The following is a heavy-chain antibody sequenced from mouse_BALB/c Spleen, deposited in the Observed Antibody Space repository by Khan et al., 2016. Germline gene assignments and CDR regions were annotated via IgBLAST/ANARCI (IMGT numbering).Heavy chain of an antibody. V-gene: IGHV2-9*02. CDR1: GFSLTNSG. J-gene: IGHJ3*01. Sequence: QVQLKESGPGLVAPSQSLSITCTVSGFSLTNSGVHWIRQPPGKGLEWLGVIWPGGSTDYNSALMSRLSITKDNSKNQGFLKMISLQTDATAMYYSARDDQDYDAWFASWGQGTLVIVSA. CDR2: IWPGGST. D-gene: IGHD2-4*01. CDR3: ARDDQDYDAWFAS.